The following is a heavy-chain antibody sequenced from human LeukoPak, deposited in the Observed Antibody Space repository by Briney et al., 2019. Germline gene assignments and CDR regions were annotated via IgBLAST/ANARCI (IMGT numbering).Heavy chain of an antibody. Sequence: ASVKVSCKASGYTFTSYYMHWVRQAPGQGLEWMGIINPSGGSTSYAQKFQGRVTMTRDMSTSTVYMELSRLRSDDTAVYYCARMDTAMARRHFDYWGQGTLVTVSS. J-gene: IGHJ4*02. CDR2: INPSGGST. CDR3: ARMDTAMARRHFDY. CDR1: GYTFTSYY. V-gene: IGHV1-46*01. D-gene: IGHD5-18*01.